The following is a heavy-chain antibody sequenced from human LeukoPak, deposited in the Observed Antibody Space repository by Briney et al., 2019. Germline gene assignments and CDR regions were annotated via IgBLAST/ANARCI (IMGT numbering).Heavy chain of an antibody. CDR1: GFTFSSYA. CDR2: ISGSGGST. D-gene: IGHD3-22*01. V-gene: IGHV3-23*01. CDR3: AEDSGYYQPYLDY. J-gene: IGHJ4*02. Sequence: GGSLRLSCAASGFTFSSYAMSWVRQAPGKGLEWVSAISGSGGSTYYTDSVKGRFTISRDNSKNTLYLQMNSLRAEDTAVYYCAEDSGYYQPYLDYWGQGTLVTVSS.